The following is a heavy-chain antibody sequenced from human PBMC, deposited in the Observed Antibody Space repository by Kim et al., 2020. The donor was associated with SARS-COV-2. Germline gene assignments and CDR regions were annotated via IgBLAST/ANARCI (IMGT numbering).Heavy chain of an antibody. CDR3: ARDSSGWYSLFDY. D-gene: IGHD6-19*01. Sequence: ASVKVSCKASGYTFTSYAMHWARQAPGQRLERMGWINAGNGNTKYSQKFQGRVTITRDTSASTDYMELSRLRSEDTAVYYCARDSSGWYSLFDYWGQGTLVTISS. J-gene: IGHJ4*02. V-gene: IGHV1-3*01. CDR2: INAGNGNT. CDR1: GYTFTSYA.